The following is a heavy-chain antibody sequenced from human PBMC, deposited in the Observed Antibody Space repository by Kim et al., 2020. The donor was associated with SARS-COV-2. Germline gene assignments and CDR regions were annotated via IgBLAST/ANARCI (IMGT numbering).Heavy chain of an antibody. CDR3: ARGAYGDVSFDY. V-gene: IGHV1-18*01. Sequence: TKYAQRVQGRVPMTTDTSTSTAYMELRGLRSDDSAIYYCARGAYGDVSFDYWGQGTLITVSS. CDR2: T. J-gene: IGHJ4*02. D-gene: IGHD4-17*01.